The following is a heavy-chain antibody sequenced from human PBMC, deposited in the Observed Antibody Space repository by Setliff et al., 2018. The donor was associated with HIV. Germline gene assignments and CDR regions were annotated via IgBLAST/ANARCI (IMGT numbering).Heavy chain of an antibody. Sequence: PGGSLRLSCAVSGFNFKSAWMTWVRQAPGKGLEWVGRIKSNSDGGTSDYAAAVKDRFSFSRDDSKFMLYLQMDSLRTEDAAIYYCALMLRGIPFWGRGTLVTVSS. CDR2: IKSNSDGGTS. J-gene: IGHJ4*02. CDR3: ALMLRGIPF. V-gene: IGHV3-15*01. D-gene: IGHD3-10*01. CDR1: GFNFKSAW.